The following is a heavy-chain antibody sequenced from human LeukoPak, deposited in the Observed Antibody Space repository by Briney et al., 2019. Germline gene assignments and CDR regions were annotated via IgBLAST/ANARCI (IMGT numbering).Heavy chain of an antibody. CDR2: IKSDGSGI. CDR1: GFTFSSYW. V-gene: IGHV3-74*01. J-gene: IGHJ4*01. CDR3: SSGSYYNDY. Sequence: GGSLRLSCTVSGFTFSSYWMHWIRQAPGKGLVWVSHIKSDGSGINYADSVKGRFTISRDNAKNTLYLQMNSLRAEDTAVYYCSSGSYYNDYWGRGVMVTVSS. D-gene: IGHD3-10*01.